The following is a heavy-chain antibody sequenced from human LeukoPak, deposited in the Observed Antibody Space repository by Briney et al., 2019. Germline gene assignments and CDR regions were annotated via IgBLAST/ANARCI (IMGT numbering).Heavy chain of an antibody. CDR3: ARERRGKNWFDP. CDR2: INSDGSST. V-gene: IGHV3-74*01. J-gene: IGHJ5*02. CDR1: GFTFSSYW. Sequence: GGSLRPSCAASGFTFSSYWMHWVRQAPGKGLVWVSRINSDGSSTSYADSVKGRFTISRDNAKNTLYLQMNSLRAEDTAVYYCARERRGKNWFDPWGQGTLVTVSS. D-gene: IGHD3-16*01.